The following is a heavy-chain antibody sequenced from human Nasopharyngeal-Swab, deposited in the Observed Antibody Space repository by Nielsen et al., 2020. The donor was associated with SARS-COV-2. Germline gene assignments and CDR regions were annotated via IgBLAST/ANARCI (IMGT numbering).Heavy chain of an antibody. Sequence: GGSLRLSCAASGFTFSSYAMHWVRQAPGKGLEWVAVISYDGSNKYYADSVKGRFTISRDNSKNTLYLQMNSLRAEDTAVYYCARGLGGSYLAGFDYWGQGTLVTVSS. J-gene: IGHJ4*02. CDR3: ARGLGGSYLAGFDY. V-gene: IGHV3-30-3*01. D-gene: IGHD1-26*01. CDR1: GFTFSSYA. CDR2: ISYDGSNK.